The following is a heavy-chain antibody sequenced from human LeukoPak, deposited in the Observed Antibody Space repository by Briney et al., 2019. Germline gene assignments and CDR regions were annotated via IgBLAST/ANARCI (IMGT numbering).Heavy chain of an antibody. V-gene: IGHV3-21*01. CDR3: ARDATYYDFWSGYNQTPSVAFDI. CDR2: ISSSSSYI. J-gene: IGHJ3*02. Sequence: PGGSLRLSCAASGFTFSSYSMNWVRQAPGKELEWVSSISSSSSYIYYADSVKGRFTISRDNAKNSLYLQMNSLRAEDTAVYYCARDATYYDFWSGYNQTPSVAFDIWGQGTMVTVSS. D-gene: IGHD3-3*01. CDR1: GFTFSSYS.